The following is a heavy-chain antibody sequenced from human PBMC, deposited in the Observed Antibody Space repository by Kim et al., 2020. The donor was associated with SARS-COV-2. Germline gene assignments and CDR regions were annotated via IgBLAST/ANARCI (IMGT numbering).Heavy chain of an antibody. Sequence: SETLSLTCTVSGGSISSGGYYWSWIRQHPGKGLEWIGYIYYSGSTYYNPSLKSRVTISVDMSKNQFSLKLSSVTAADTAVYYCARVGRWFGELLPYYFDYWGQGTLVTVSS. D-gene: IGHD3-10*01. CDR1: GGSISSGGYY. J-gene: IGHJ4*02. CDR2: IYYSGST. CDR3: ARVGRWFGELLPYYFDY. V-gene: IGHV4-31*03.